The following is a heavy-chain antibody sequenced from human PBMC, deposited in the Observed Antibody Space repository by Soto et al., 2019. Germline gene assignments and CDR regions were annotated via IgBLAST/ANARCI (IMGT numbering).Heavy chain of an antibody. D-gene: IGHD3-3*01. CDR3: ARARFFGVVAYRALYYYGMDV. V-gene: IGHV4-34*01. Sequence: SSETLSLTCAVYGGSFSGYYWSWIRQPPGKGLEWIGEINHSGSTNYNPSLKSRVTISVDTSKNQFSLKLSSVTAADTAVYYCARARFFGVVAYRALYYYGMDVWGQGTTVTVSS. CDR2: INHSGST. J-gene: IGHJ6*02. CDR1: GGSFSGYY.